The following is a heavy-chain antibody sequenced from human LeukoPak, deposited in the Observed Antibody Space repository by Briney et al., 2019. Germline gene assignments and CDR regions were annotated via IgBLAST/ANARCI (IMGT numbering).Heavy chain of an antibody. CDR1: GFTFRSYA. J-gene: IGHJ3*02. D-gene: IGHD5-18*01. CDR2: ISGSGGST. Sequence: PGRSLRLSCAASGFTFRSYAMHWVRQAPGKGLEWVSAISGSGGSTYYADSVKGRFTISRDNSKNTLYLQMNSLRAEDTAVYYCAKDLTVDTAMIGDAFDIWGQGTMVTVSS. CDR3: AKDLTVDTAMIGDAFDI. V-gene: IGHV3-23*01.